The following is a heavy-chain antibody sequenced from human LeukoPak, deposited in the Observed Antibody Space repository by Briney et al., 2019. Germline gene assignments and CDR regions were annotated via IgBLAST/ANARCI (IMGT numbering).Heavy chain of an antibody. V-gene: IGHV3-23*03. CDR2: IYSGGST. CDR1: GFTFSSYA. CDR3: ANEGPNFDY. Sequence: PGGSLRLSCAASGFTFSSYAMSWVRQAPGKGLEWVSVIYSGGSTYYADSVKGRFTISRDNSKNTLYLQMNSLRAEDTAVYYCANEGPNFDYWGQGTLVTVSS. D-gene: IGHD2-8*01. J-gene: IGHJ4*02.